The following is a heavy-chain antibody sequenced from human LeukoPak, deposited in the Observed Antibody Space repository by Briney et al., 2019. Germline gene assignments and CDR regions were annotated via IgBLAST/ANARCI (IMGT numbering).Heavy chain of an antibody. J-gene: IGHJ6*04. V-gene: IGHV3-30*18. CDR1: GFTFSDYY. CDR2: ISDDGSNK. D-gene: IGHD3-10*02. CDR3: AELGITMIGGV. Sequence: PGGSLRLSCAASGFTFSDYYMSWIRQAPGKGLEWVAVISDDGSNKYYGDSVKGRFTISRDNSKNTLYLQMNSLRAEDTAVYYCAELGITMIGGVWGKGTTVTISS.